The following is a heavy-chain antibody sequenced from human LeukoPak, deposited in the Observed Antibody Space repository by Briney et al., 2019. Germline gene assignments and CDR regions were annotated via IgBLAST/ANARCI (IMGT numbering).Heavy chain of an antibody. Sequence: GGSLRLSCVASGFTFRNYAMHWVRQAPGKGLEWAAVLLYEGSNTYYADSVKGRFTVSRDNSKNPLYLQMNSLREDDTALYYCAKGDVVAPIDSWGQGTLITVSS. V-gene: IGHV3-30-3*01. CDR2: LLYEGSNT. CDR3: AKGDVVAPIDS. J-gene: IGHJ4*02. CDR1: GFTFRNYA. D-gene: IGHD2-21*01.